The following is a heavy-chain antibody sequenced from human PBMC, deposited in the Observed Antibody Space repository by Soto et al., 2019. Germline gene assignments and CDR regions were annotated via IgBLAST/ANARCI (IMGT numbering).Heavy chain of an antibody. CDR2: ISASGGRT. CDR3: AKDRELLRAFDL. J-gene: IGHJ3*01. CDR1: GFTFSNDA. V-gene: IGHV3-23*01. Sequence: PGGSLRLSCAASGFTFSNDAMSWVRQAPGKGLEWVSGISASGGRTYYAGSVKGRFTISRDNSKNTMSLQMNSLRAEDTAVYKCAKDRELLRAFDLWGQGTMVTVSS. D-gene: IGHD1-26*01.